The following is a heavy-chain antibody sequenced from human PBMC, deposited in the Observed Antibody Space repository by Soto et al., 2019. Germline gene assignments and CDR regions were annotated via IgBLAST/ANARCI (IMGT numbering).Heavy chain of an antibody. V-gene: IGHV4-59*04. J-gene: IGHJ3*01. Sequence: PSETLSLTCSVSGDSIGRYYWSWIRQSPGKGLEWIANIYYTGTTFYNPSLRSRVSMTIDASKNRFSLNLSSVTASDTALYYCARHEYVSSSYDLLDVWGRGTMVTVSS. CDR2: IYYTGTT. D-gene: IGHD3-22*01. CDR3: ARHEYVSSSYDLLDV. CDR1: GDSIGRYY.